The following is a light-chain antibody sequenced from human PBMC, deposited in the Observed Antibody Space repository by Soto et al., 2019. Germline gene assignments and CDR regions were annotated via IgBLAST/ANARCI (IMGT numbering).Light chain of an antibody. Sequence: EIVLTQFPATLSLFPGETATLSCRASQTVGTYLAWYQQKPGQAPRLLISDASNRATGVPTRFSGSGSGTDFTLTISSLEPEDLAVNFCQQRNNWPRITFGQGTRLEIK. CDR1: QTVGTY. CDR3: QQRNNWPRIT. V-gene: IGKV3-11*01. J-gene: IGKJ5*01. CDR2: DAS.